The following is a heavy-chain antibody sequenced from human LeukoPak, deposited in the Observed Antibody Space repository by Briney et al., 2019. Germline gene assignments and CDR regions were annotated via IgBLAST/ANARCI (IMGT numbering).Heavy chain of an antibody. V-gene: IGHV3-53*01. D-gene: IGHD3-22*01. Sequence: PGGSLRLSCAASGFTVSSNYMSWVRQAPGKGLEWVSVIYSGGSTYYADSVKGRFTISRDNSKNTLYLQMNSLRAEDTAVYYCARDWYYYDSSGYYYDYFDYWGQGTLVTVSS. CDR1: GFTVSSNY. CDR3: ARDWYYYDSSGYYYDYFDY. CDR2: IYSGGST. J-gene: IGHJ4*02.